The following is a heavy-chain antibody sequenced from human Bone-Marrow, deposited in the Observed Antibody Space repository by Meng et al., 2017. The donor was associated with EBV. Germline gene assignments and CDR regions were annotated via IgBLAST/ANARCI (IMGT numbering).Heavy chain of an antibody. CDR1: GITFTSYA. CDR3: ARLDYFDY. J-gene: IGHJ4*02. Sequence: VQAVEAGGGVKEAGASVKVSCKPAGITFTSYAMHWGRQAPGQRLEWMGWINPGNGNTKYSQKFQGRVTITRDTSASTAYMELSSLRSEDTAVYYCARLDYFDYWGQGTLVTVSS. CDR2: INPGNGNT. V-gene: IGHV1-3*01.